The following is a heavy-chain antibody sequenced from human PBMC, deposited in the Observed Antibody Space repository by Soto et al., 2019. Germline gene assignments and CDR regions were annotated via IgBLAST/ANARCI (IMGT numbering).Heavy chain of an antibody. D-gene: IGHD1-26*01. CDR1: GFTFSSYS. J-gene: IGHJ4*02. V-gene: IGHV3-21*01. Sequence: GGSLRLSCAASGFTFSSYSMNWVRQAPGKGLEWVSSISSSSSYIYYADSVKGRFTISRDNAKNSLYLQMNSLRAEDTAVYHCARISEPHLDYWGQGTLVTVSS. CDR2: ISSSSSYI. CDR3: ARISEPHLDY.